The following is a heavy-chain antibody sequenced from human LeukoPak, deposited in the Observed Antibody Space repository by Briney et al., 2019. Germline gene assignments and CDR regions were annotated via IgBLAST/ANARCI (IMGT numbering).Heavy chain of an antibody. V-gene: IGHV4-59*08. CDR3: ARGNVWVLRFLESPNPFDY. J-gene: IGHJ4*02. CDR2: IYYSGST. D-gene: IGHD3-3*01. Sequence: SETLSLTCTVSGGSISSYYWSWIRQPPGKGLEWIGYIYYSGSTNYNPSLKSRVTISVDTSKNQFSLKLSSVTAADTAVYYCARGNVWVLRFLESPNPFDYWGQGTLVTVSS. CDR1: GGSISSYY.